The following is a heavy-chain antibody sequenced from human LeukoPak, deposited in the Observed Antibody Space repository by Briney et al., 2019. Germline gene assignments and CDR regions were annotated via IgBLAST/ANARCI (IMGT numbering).Heavy chain of an antibody. CDR2: IRYDGSDN. CDR3: VRDATVGAAYFDF. Sequence: GGSLRLSCAASRFIFPSTGMHWVRQAPGKGLEWVSFIRYDGSDNYYADSVQGRFIISRDNSKNTLFLQMNSLRLDDTAVYYCVRDATVGAAYFDFWGQGALVTVSS. D-gene: IGHD2-15*01. V-gene: IGHV3-30*02. CDR1: RFIFPSTG. J-gene: IGHJ4*02.